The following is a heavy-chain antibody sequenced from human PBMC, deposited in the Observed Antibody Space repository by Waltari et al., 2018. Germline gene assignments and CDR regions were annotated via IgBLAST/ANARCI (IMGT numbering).Heavy chain of an antibody. CDR2: SSAYNGNT. Sequence: QVQLVQSGAEVKKPGASVKVSCTASGYTFTSYGISWVRQAPGQGLEWMGWSSAYNGNTNYAPKLQGRVTITTDTSTSTAYMGLRSLRSDDTAVDYCARDYYGSGSSHAFDIWGQGTMVTVSS. V-gene: IGHV1-18*01. CDR1: GYTFTSYG. D-gene: IGHD3-10*01. J-gene: IGHJ3*02. CDR3: ARDYYGSGSSHAFDI.